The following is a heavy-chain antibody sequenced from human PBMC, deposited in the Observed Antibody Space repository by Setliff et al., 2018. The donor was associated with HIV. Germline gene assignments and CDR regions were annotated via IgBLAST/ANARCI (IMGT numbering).Heavy chain of an antibody. CDR1: GGTFSSYA. V-gene: IGHV1-69*10. CDR3: VRDRETVSISGVAVPYFDY. D-gene: IGHD3-3*01. CDR2: IIPILGTA. Sequence: SVKVSCKASGGTFSSYAISWVRQAPGQGLEWMGGIIPILGTANYAQNFQGRLTITADKSTSTTYMELSSLTSQDTAVYYCVRDRETVSISGVAVPYFDYWGQGTQVTVSS. J-gene: IGHJ4*02.